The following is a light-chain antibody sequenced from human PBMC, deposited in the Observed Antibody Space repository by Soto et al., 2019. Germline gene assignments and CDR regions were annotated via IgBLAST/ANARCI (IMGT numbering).Light chain of an antibody. CDR3: SSFTSRFTFV. V-gene: IGLV2-14*01. Sequence: SVLTQPASVSGSPGQSITLSCTGTSSDVGGYNYVSWYQQHPGKAPKLIISEVTNRPSGVSDRFSGSKSGNTASLTISGLQAEDEADYYCSSFTSRFTFVFGTGTKVTVL. J-gene: IGLJ1*01. CDR1: SSDVGGYNY. CDR2: EVT.